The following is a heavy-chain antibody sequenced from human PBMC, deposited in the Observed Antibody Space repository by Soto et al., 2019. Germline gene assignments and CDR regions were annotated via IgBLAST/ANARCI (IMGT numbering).Heavy chain of an antibody. V-gene: IGHV3-23*01. CDR1: GFTFSSYA. CDR3: ANRLDWSVGGYSYGGPWDY. D-gene: IGHD5-18*01. J-gene: IGHJ4*02. CDR2: ISDSGGST. Sequence: HPGGSLRLSCAASGFTFSSYAMSWVRQAPGKGLEWVSAISDSGGSTYYADSVKGRFTISRDNSKNTLYLQMNSLRAEDTAVYYCANRLDWSVGGYSYGGPWDYWGQGTLVTVSS.